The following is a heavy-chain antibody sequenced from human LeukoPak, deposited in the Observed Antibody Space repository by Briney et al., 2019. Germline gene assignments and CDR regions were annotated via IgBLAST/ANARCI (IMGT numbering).Heavy chain of an antibody. CDR2: ISGYTGDT. CDR1: GYTFINYG. CDR3: SRSGFGLYMDV. D-gene: IGHD3-10*01. Sequence: ASVKVSCKASGYTFINYGVSWVRQAPGQGLEWMAWISGYTGDTDYAQNLQGRVTMTTDTSTSTAYMELRSLTSDDTAVYYCSRSGFGLYMDVWGKGTTVTVSS. J-gene: IGHJ6*03. V-gene: IGHV1-18*01.